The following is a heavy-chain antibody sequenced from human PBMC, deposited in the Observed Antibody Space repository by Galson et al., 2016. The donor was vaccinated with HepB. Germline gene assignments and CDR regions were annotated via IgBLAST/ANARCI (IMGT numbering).Heavy chain of an antibody. V-gene: IGHV1-46*01. Sequence: SVKVSCKASGYNFTSYYIHWVRQAPGPGFEWLGIINPSGGHTSYAQRFLGRVSMTGDTSTSTVSMELRGLTSADTAVYYCARDIGPVPAPGDAFDFWGQGTMVTVSS. CDR3: ARDIGPVPAPGDAFDF. CDR2: INPSGGHT. J-gene: IGHJ3*01. D-gene: IGHD6-19*01. CDR1: GYNFTSYY.